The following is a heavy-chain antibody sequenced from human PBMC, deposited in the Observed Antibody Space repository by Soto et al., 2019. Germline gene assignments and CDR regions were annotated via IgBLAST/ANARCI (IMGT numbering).Heavy chain of an antibody. J-gene: IGHJ5*02. V-gene: IGHV4-59*01. CDR2: IYYSGST. CDR1: GGSISSYY. CDR3: ARAPARTWWFDP. Sequence: SETLSLTCTVSGGSISSYYWSWIRQPPGKGLEWIGYIYYSGSTNYNPSLKSRVTISVDTSKNQFSLKLSSVTAADTAVYYCARAPARTWWFDPWGQGNLVTVSS.